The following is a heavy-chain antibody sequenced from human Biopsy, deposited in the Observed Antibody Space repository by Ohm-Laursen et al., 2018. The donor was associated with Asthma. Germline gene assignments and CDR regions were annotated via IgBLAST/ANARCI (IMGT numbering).Heavy chain of an antibody. J-gene: IGHJ6*02. CDR2: TNERGVT. CDR1: GDAMSTSGSN. Sequence: SQTLSLTCIVSGDAMSTSGSNWTWIRQSPGKGLEWIGETNERGVTNNNPSLKSRVIISIDTYWNRVSLKLTSVTAADTAVYYCARGPELDVWGQGTTVTVSS. V-gene: IGHV4-31*03. CDR3: ARGPELDV.